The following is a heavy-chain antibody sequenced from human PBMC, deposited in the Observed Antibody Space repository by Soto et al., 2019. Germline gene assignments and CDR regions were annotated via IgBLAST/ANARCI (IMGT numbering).Heavy chain of an antibody. CDR1: GYTFTSYG. D-gene: IGHD3-10*01. V-gene: IGHV1-3*01. J-gene: IGHJ6*02. CDR2: INAGNGNT. CDR3: ARGSRFGELYRPLYYYGMDV. Sequence: ASVKVSCKASGYTFTSYGISWVRQAPGQGLEWMGWINAGNGNTKYSQKFQGRVTITRDTSASTAYMELSSLRSEDTAVYYCARGSRFGELYRPLYYYGMDVWGQGTTVTVS.